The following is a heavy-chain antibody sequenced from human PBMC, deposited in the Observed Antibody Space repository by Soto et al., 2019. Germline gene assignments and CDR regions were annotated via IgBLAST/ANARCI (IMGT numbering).Heavy chain of an antibody. Sequence: SETLSLTCTVSGGSISSGGYYWSWIRQHPGKGMEWFGYIYFCVIIYYNPSLKIRVTLSVDTSKTQFSLNLISVTAADTAVYYCARDYGGYGWFDPWGQGTLVTVSS. D-gene: IGHD3-16*01. CDR3: ARDYGGYGWFDP. J-gene: IGHJ5*02. CDR1: GGSISSGGYY. V-gene: IGHV4-31*03. CDR2: IYFCVII.